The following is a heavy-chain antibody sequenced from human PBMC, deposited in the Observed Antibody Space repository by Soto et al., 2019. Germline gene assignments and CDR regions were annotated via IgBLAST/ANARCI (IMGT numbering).Heavy chain of an antibody. V-gene: IGHV3-30-3*01. CDR2: ISYDGSNK. J-gene: IGHJ4*02. CDR3: ARGNWNHVPTPLDY. CDR1: GFTFSSYA. Sequence: GGSLRLSCAASGFTFSSYAMHWVRQAPGRGLEWVAVISYDGSNKYYADSVKGRFTISRDNSKNTLYLQMNSLRAEDTAVYYCARGNWNHVPTPLDYWGQGTLVTVSS. D-gene: IGHD1-20*01.